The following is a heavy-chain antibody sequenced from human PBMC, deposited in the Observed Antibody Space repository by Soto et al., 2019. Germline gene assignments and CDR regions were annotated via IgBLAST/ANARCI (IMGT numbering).Heavy chain of an antibody. CDR3: ASDREVAGKLDYFDY. CDR1: GYTFTSYG. CDR2: ISAYNGNT. J-gene: IGHJ4*02. Sequence: ASVKVSCKASGYTFTSYGISWVRQAPGQGLEWMGWISAYNGNTNYAQKLQGRVTMTTDTSTSTAYMELRSLRSDDTAVYYCASDREVAGKLDYFDYWGQGTLVTVSS. V-gene: IGHV1-18*01. D-gene: IGHD6-19*01.